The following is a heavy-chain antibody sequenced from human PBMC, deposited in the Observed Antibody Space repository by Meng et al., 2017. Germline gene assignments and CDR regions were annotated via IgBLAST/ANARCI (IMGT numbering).Heavy chain of an antibody. CDR1: GDSVSSNSAT. V-gene: IGHV6-1*01. J-gene: IGHJ4*02. CDR2: TYYRSKWYN. Sequence: SQTRSLTGAISGDSVSSNSATWNWIRQSPSRGLEWLGRTYYRSKWYNDYAVSVKSRVTINPDTSKNHFSLHLNSVTPEDTAVYYCVRAARGAVAGSFDYWGQGTLVTVSS. CDR3: VRAARGAVAGSFDY. D-gene: IGHD6-19*01.